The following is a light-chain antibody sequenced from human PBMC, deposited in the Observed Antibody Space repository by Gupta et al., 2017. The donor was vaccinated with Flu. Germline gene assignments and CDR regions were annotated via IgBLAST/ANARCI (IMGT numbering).Light chain of an antibody. CDR1: NIGSKS. CDR3: QVWDGSSDHYV. V-gene: IGLV3-21*02. CDR2: DES. Sequence: GGNNIGSKSGHCYHQKPGQAPVLVDYDESRRPSGIPDRFSGANSGNTATLSISRVGAGDEADYLSQVWDGSSDHYVYETESKVTVL. J-gene: IGLJ1*01.